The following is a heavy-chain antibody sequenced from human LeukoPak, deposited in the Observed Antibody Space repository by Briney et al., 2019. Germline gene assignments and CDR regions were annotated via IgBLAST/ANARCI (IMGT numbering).Heavy chain of an antibody. CDR3: AKDRAIVATTSFDY. D-gene: IGHD5-12*01. CDR1: GFTFSSYA. Sequence: GGSLRLSCAASGFTFSSYAMSWVRQAPGKGLEWVSGISGSGGSTYFADSVKGRFTISRDNSKNTVYLQMNSLRAEDTALYYCAKDRAIVATTSFDYWGQGTLVTVSS. J-gene: IGHJ4*02. V-gene: IGHV3-23*01. CDR2: ISGSGGST.